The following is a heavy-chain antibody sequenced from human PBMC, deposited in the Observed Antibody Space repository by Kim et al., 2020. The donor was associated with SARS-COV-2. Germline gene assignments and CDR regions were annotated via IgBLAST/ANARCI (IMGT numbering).Heavy chain of an antibody. Sequence: SETLSLTCTVSGGSISSSSYYWGWIRQPPGKGLEWIGSIYYSGSTYYNPSLKSRVTISVDTSKNQFSLKLSSVTAADTAVYYCARLQDDYGGNSDLPDYSYYGMEVWGPGTTVTVSS. J-gene: IGHJ6*02. V-gene: IGHV4-39*01. D-gene: IGHD4-17*01. CDR2: IYYSGST. CDR1: GGSISSSSYY. CDR3: ARLQDDYGGNSDLPDYSYYGMEV.